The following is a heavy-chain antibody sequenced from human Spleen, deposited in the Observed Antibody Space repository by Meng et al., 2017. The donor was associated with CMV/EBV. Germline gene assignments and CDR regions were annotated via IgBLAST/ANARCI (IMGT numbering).Heavy chain of an antibody. D-gene: IGHD5-18*01. CDR1: GFTFSSYW. V-gene: IGHV3-21*06. CDR3: ARDQEGTRIPSPIHYGLDV. CDR2: INPDSDYI. Sequence: GESLKISCAASGFTFSSYWMSWVRQAPGKGLEWVSSINPDSDYIYSADSLKGRFTISRDNAKNSVYLRMSGLRVEDTAVYYCARDQEGTRIPSPIHYGLDVWGQGTTVTVSS. J-gene: IGHJ6*02.